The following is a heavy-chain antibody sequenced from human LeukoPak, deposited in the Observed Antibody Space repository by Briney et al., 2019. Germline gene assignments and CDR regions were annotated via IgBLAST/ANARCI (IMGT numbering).Heavy chain of an antibody. CDR2: ISGSGGST. CDR1: GFTFSSYA. J-gene: IGHJ4*02. Sequence: PGGSLRLSCAASGFTFSSYAMSWVRQAPGKGLEWVSAISGSGGSTYYADSVKGRFTISRGNSKNTLYLQMNSLRAEDTAVYYCAKSVYSYGRVSLLDYWGQGTLVTVSS. D-gene: IGHD5-18*01. CDR3: AKSVYSYGRVSLLDY. V-gene: IGHV3-23*01.